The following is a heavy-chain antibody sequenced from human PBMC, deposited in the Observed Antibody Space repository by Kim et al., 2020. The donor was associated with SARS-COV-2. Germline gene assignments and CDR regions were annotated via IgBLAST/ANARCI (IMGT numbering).Heavy chain of an antibody. CDR1: GGTFSSYA. CDR2: IIPIFGTA. CDR3: ARPRSNWNYLRGTYYFDY. J-gene: IGHJ4*02. Sequence: SVKVSCKASGGTFSSYAISWVRQAPGQGLEWMGGIIPIFGTANYAQKFQGRVTITADESTSTAYMELSSLRSEDTAVYYCARPRSNWNYLRGTYYFDYWGQGTLVTVSS. V-gene: IGHV1-69*13. D-gene: IGHD1-7*01.